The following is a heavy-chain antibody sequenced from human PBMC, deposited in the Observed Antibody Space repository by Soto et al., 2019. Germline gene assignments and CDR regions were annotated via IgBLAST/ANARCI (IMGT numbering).Heavy chain of an antibody. D-gene: IGHD3-10*01. CDR2: INHSGST. V-gene: IGHV4-34*01. CDR3: ARVRRYYYGSGSYYRGPPEYGMDV. J-gene: IGHJ6*02. CDR1: GGSFSGYY. Sequence: QVQLQQWGAGLLKPSETLSLTCAVYGGSFSGYYWSWIRQPPGKGLEWIGEINHSGSTNYNPSLKSRVTISVDTSKNQFPLKLSSVTAADTAVYYCARVRRYYYGSGSYYRGPPEYGMDVWGQGTTVTVSS.